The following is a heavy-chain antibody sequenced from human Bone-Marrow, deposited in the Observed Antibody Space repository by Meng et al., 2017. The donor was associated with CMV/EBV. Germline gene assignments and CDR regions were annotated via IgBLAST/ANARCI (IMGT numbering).Heavy chain of an antibody. Sequence: GETRKISCSASGFSFSSYGVNWVRQAPGKGLEWVSSISSRSSYIYYADSVKGRVTISRDDAKKSLSLQMNSLRVEDTAVYYCARDREPHQRLLYYYAMDVWGQGTTVTVSS. V-gene: IGHV3-21*01. J-gene: IGHJ6*02. CDR1: GFSFSSYG. CDR2: ISSRSSYI. D-gene: IGHD1-26*01. CDR3: ARDREPHQRLLYYYAMDV.